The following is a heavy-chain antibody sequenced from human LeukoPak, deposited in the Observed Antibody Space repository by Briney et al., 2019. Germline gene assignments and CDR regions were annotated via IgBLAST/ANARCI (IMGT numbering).Heavy chain of an antibody. V-gene: IGHV4-4*02. Sequence: PSETLSPTCDVSGASISSSNWWSWVRQPPGKGLEWIGEIYHSGSTNYNPSLKSRVTISVDKSKNQFSLKLSSVTAADTAVYYCARVTKGYYDSSGYRDYWGQGTLVTVSS. J-gene: IGHJ4*02. D-gene: IGHD3-22*01. CDR2: IYHSGST. CDR3: ARVTKGYYDSSGYRDY. CDR1: GASISSSNW.